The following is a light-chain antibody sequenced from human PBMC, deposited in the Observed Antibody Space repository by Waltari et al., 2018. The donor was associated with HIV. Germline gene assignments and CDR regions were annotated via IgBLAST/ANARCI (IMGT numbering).Light chain of an antibody. CDR3: HVWDSSTVV. J-gene: IGLJ2*01. CDR2: RDS. V-gene: IGLV3-9*01. CDR1: NIGSKN. Sequence: SYELTQPLSVSVALGQTARITCRGNNIGSKNVHWYQQKPGHAPVLVIYRDSNRPWGIPEGCSGSNAGNTATLTSSRAQAGDEADYYCHVWDSSTVVFGGGTKLTVL.